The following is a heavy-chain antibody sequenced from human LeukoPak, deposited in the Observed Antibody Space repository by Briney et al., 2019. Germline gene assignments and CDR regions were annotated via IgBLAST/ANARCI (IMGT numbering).Heavy chain of an antibody. CDR2: IYPGDSDT. CDR1: GYSFSSYW. D-gene: IGHD1-14*01. V-gene: IGHV5-51*01. CDR3: ARRTGPLYFDY. Sequence: GESLKISCKGSGYSFSSYWIGWVRQMPGKGLEWMGIIYPGDSDTKYSPSFQGQVTISADKSISSAYLQWSSLKASDTAMYYCARRTGPLYFDYWGQGTLVTVSS. J-gene: IGHJ4*02.